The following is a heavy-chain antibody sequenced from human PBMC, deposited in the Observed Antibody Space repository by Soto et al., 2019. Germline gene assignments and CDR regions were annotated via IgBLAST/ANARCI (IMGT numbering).Heavy chain of an antibody. D-gene: IGHD1-26*01. CDR1: GYTFTTYG. V-gene: IGHV1-18*01. CDR2: ISPYVGDT. J-gene: IGHJ5*02. Sequence: QVQLVQSGVEVKKPGASVKVSCKASGYTFTTYGISWVRQAPGQGLEWMGWISPYVGDTNYADTLQGRVTLTPDTSTTTAYMELRSLRSDDTVMYYCARDHGGSYQADSFDLWGQGTLVIVSS. CDR3: ARDHGGSYQADSFDL.